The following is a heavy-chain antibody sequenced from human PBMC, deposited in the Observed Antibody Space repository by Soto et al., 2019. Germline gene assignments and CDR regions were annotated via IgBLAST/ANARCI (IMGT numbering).Heavy chain of an antibody. D-gene: IGHD3-10*01. CDR1: GGSISSSSYY. J-gene: IGHJ6*02. CDR2: IYYSGST. Sequence: SETLSLTCTVSGGSISSSSYYWGWIRQPPGKGLEWIGSIYYSGSTYYNPSLKSRVTISVDTSKNQFSLKLSSVTAADTAVYYCARDGRLMLRGFSFYNGMDVWGLGTTVT. V-gene: IGHV4-39*02. CDR3: ARDGRLMLRGFSFYNGMDV.